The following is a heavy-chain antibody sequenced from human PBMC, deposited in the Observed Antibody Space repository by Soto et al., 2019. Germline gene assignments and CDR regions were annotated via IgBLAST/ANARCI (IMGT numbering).Heavy chain of an antibody. D-gene: IGHD5-12*01. CDR2: IIPIFGTA. CDR3: ARSRRDGYRYRF. J-gene: IGHJ3*01. V-gene: IGHV1-69*06. Sequence: SVKVSCKAPGGTFSSYASSCVRQAPGQGLEWMGGIIPIFGTANYAQKFQGRVTITADKSTSTAYGALSSLRSANTALHHCARSRRDGYRYRFWGQGSVVT. CDR1: GGTFSSYA.